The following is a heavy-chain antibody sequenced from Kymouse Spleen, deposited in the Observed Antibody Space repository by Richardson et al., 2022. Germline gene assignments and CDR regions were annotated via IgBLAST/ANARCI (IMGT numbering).Heavy chain of an antibody. V-gene: IGHV4-34*01. D-gene: IGHD6-19*01. J-gene: IGHJ4*02. CDR3: AREAPGIAVAGYFDY. CDR2: INHSGST. CDR1: GGSFSGYY. Sequence: QVQLQQWGAGLLKPSETLSLTCAVYGGSFSGYYWSWIRQPPGKGLEWIGEINHSGSTNYNPSLKSRVTISVDTSKNQFSLKLSSVTAADTAVYYCAREAPGIAVAGYFDYWGQGTLVTVSS.